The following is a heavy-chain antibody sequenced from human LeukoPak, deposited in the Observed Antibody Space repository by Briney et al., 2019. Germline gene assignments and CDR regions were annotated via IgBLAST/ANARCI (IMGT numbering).Heavy chain of an antibody. J-gene: IGHJ2*01. CDR2: IYYSGST. CDR1: GVSISSSSYY. V-gene: IGHV4-39*01. CDR3: ARGLVEMATRYFDL. Sequence: SETLSLTCTVSGVSISSSSYYWGWIRQPPGKGLEWIGSIYYSGSTYYNPSLKSRVTISVDTSKNQFSLKLSSVTAADTAVYYCARGLVEMATRYFDLWGRGTLVTVSS. D-gene: IGHD5-24*01.